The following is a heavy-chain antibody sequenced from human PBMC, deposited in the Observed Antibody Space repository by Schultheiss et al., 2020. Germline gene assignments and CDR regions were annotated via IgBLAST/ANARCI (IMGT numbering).Heavy chain of an antibody. D-gene: IGHD7-27*01. CDR2: IHWDDDK. CDR1: GFSLSTSGVG. CDR3: AHRTGDGYFDY. J-gene: IGHJ4*02. Sequence: SGPTLVKPTQTLTLTCTFSGFSLSTSGVGVGWIRQPPGKAPEWLALIHWDDDKRFSPSLKSRLTISKDTSRNQVVLTMTNMDPVDTATYYCAHRTGDGYFDYWGQGTLVTVSS. V-gene: IGHV2-5*02.